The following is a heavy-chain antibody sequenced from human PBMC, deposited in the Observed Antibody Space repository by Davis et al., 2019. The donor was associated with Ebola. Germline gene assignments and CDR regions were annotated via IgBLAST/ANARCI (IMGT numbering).Heavy chain of an antibody. Sequence: SETLSLTCAVSRVSLSSINCRSSLRPPPGRGPAWSGDIYYSGSTNYNPSLKSRVTISVDTSKNQFSLKLSSVTAADTAVYYCARDLATYYYDSSGYQTFMYFDLWGSGTLVTVSS. J-gene: IGHJ2*01. D-gene: IGHD3-22*01. CDR3: ARDLATYYYDSSGYQTFMYFDL. CDR2: IYYSGST. CDR1: RVSLSSINC. V-gene: IGHV4-61*01.